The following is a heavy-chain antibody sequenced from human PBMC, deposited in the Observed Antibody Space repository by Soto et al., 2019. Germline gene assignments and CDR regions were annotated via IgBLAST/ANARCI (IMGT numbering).Heavy chain of an antibody. CDR3: ARGYCSGGTCYAFDV. Sequence: ASVKVSCKASGYTFTSYYMHWVRQAPGQGLEWMGIINPSAGSTSYAQKFQGRVTMTRDTSTSTVYMELSSLRSEVTAAYYCARGYCSGGTCYAFDVWGQGTMVTVSS. CDR1: GYTFTSYY. J-gene: IGHJ3*01. CDR2: INPSAGST. D-gene: IGHD2-15*01. V-gene: IGHV1-46*03.